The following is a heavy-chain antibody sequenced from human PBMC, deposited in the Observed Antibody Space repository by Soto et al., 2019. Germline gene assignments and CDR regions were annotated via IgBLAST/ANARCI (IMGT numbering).Heavy chain of an antibody. D-gene: IGHD2-15*01. V-gene: IGHV4-39*01. J-gene: IGHJ4*02. CDR3: GKVVVAATRHTDFES. CDR1: GGSINSKNYY. Sequence: SETLSLTCTVSGGSINSKNYYWAWIRQPPGKGLAWIASIYYDGSTYYNTSLKSRVTISRDTSKNQFSLRLTSMTAADTAVYYCGKVVVAATRHTDFESWGQGTLVTVS. CDR2: IYYDGST.